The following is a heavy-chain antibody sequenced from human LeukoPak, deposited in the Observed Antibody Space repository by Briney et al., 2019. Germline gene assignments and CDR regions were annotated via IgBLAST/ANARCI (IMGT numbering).Heavy chain of an antibody. CDR1: GFTFSSYS. CDR3: ARDPYDILTGYDLYYFDY. Sequence: PGGSLRLSCAASGFTFSSYSMNWVRQAPGKGLEWVSSISSSSSYIYYADSVKGRFTISRGNAKNSLYLQMNSLRAEDTAVYYCARDPYDILTGYDLYYFDYWGQGTLVTVSS. CDR2: ISSSSSYI. D-gene: IGHD3-9*01. V-gene: IGHV3-21*01. J-gene: IGHJ4*02.